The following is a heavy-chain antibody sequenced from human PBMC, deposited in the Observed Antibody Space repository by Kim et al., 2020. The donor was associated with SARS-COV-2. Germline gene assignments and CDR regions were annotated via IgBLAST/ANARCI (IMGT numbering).Heavy chain of an antibody. CDR3: SKDLEYSSGQLHYWYFDP. J-gene: IGHJ2*01. CDR2: ISGSGGST. D-gene: IGHD6-19*01. Sequence: GGSLRLSCAASGFTFSSYAMSWVRQAPGKGLEWVSAISGSGGSTYYADSVKGRFTISRDNSKNTLNLQMNSLRAEDTAVYYCSKDLEYSSGQLHYWYFDPWGRGTLVTVSS. CDR1: GFTFSSYA. V-gene: IGHV3-23*01.